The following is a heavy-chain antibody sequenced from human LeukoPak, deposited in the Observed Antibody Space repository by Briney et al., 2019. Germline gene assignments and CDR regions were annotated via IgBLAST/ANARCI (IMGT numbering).Heavy chain of an antibody. CDR3: ARLDVVIVPAHPSV. CDR1: GGSISSSSNY. J-gene: IGHJ3*01. Sequence: SETLSLTCTVSGGSISSSSNYWGWIRQPPGKGLEWIGSLYYSGDTYYNPSFKSRHTISVDTSMNQFSLKLSSVTAADTAVYYCARLDVVIVPAHPSVWGQGTMVTVSS. D-gene: IGHD2-2*03. CDR2: LYYSGDT. V-gene: IGHV4-39*01.